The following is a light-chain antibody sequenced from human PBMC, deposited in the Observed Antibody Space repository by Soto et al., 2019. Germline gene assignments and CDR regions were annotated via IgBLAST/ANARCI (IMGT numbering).Light chain of an antibody. CDR3: QQSYSTGLT. CDR2: AAS. J-gene: IGKJ4*01. V-gene: IGKV1-39*01. Sequence: DIQITQSPSSLSASVGDRVTITCRASQSISSYLNWYQQKPGKAPKLLIYAASSLQSGVPSRFSGSGSGTDFTLTISSMQPEDFANYYCQQSYSTGLTFGGGTKVDIK. CDR1: QSISSY.